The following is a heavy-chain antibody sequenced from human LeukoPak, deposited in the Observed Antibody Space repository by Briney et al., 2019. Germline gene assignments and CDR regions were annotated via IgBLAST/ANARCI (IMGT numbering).Heavy chain of an antibody. Sequence: PGGSLRLSCVAPGFIFSTYGLHWVRQSPGRGLEWVAVIWYDGSQRYYADSVKGRFTISRDDSQNTIYLQMDSLRAEDTAVYYCATSSPRNYFDHWGQGTLVTVYS. CDR1: GFIFSTYG. CDR3: ATSSPRNYFDH. CDR2: IWYDGSQR. J-gene: IGHJ4*02. D-gene: IGHD1-14*01. V-gene: IGHV3-33*01.